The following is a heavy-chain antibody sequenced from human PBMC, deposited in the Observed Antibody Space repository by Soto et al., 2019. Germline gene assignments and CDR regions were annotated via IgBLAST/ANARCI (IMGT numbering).Heavy chain of an antibody. CDR1: GLSVSSNY. V-gene: IGHV3-53*01. Sequence: EVQLVESGGGLIQPGGSLRLSCAASGLSVSSNYMSWVRQAPGKGLEWVSVIYSGGRTLYADSVKGRFTISRDYLKNTLYLQMNSLGVEDTAVYYCARGNTSTFDLWGRGTLVTVSS. CDR3: ARGNTSTFDL. CDR2: IYSGGRT. J-gene: IGHJ2*01. D-gene: IGHD2-2*01.